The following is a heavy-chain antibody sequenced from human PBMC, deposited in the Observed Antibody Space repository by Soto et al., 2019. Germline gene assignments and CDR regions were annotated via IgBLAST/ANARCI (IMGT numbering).Heavy chain of an antibody. CDR3: AKVASGAGLMANAFDI. V-gene: IGHV3-30*18. D-gene: IGHD6-25*01. Sequence: QVQLVESGGGVVQPGRSLRLSCAASGFTFSSYGMHWVRQAPGKGLEWVAVISYDGSNKYYADSVKGRFTISRDNSKNTLYLQMNSLRAEDTAVYYCAKVASGAGLMANAFDIWGQGTMVTVSS. J-gene: IGHJ3*02. CDR1: GFTFSSYG. CDR2: ISYDGSNK.